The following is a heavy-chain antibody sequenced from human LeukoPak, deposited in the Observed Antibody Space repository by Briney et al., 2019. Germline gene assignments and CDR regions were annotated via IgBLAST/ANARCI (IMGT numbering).Heavy chain of an antibody. CDR1: GGSISSGSYY. CDR3: ARDSRWLQSTFDY. CDR2: IYTSGST. V-gene: IGHV4-61*02. Sequence: SQTLSLTCAVSGGSISSGSYYWSWIRQPAGKGLERIGRIYTSGSTNYNPSLKSRVTISVDTSKNQFSLKLSSVTAADTAVYYCARDSRWLQSTFDYWGQGTLVTVSS. J-gene: IGHJ4*02. D-gene: IGHD5-24*01.